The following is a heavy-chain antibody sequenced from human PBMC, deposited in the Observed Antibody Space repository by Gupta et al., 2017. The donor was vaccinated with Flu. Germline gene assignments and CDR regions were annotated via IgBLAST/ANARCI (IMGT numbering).Heavy chain of an antibody. CDR3: ARADDFWITSSGH. J-gene: IGHJ4*02. Sequence: KTWVRQAPGKGLECVSSISSSSSYIHYADAVKGRFNISRDNAKNSLYLQMNSLTAEDTAVYYCARADDFWITSSGHCGQGALVTVSS. D-gene: IGHD3-3*01. V-gene: IGHV3-21*01. CDR2: ISSSSSYI.